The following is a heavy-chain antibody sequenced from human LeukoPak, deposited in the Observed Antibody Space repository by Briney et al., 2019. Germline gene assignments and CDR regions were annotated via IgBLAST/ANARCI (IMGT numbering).Heavy chain of an antibody. CDR3: ARDGCSGGSCYMEFDY. V-gene: IGHV1-69*06. CDR1: GGTFSSYA. CDR2: IIPIFGTA. D-gene: IGHD2-15*01. Sequence: SVKVSCKASGGTFSSYAISWVRQAPGQGLEWMGGIIPIFGTANYAQKFQGRVTITADKSTSTAYMELSSLRSEDTAVYYCARDGCSGGSCYMEFDYWGQGTLVTVSS. J-gene: IGHJ4*02.